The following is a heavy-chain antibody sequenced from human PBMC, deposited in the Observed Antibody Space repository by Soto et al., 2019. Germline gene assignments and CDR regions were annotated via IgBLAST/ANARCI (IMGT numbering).Heavy chain of an antibody. CDR3: ARGLTGTTALEYYFDY. V-gene: IGHV1-46*03. CDR1: GYTFTSYY. CDR2: INPSGGST. D-gene: IGHD1-7*01. J-gene: IGHJ4*02. Sequence: GASVKVSCKASGYTFTSYYMHWVRQAPGQGLEWMGIINPSGGSTSYAQKFQGRVTMTRDTSTSTVYMELSSLRSEDTAVYYCARGLTGTTALEYYFDYWGQGTLVTVSS.